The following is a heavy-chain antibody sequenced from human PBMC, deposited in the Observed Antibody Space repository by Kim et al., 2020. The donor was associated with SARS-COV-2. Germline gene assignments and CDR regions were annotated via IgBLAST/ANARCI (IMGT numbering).Heavy chain of an antibody. V-gene: IGHV1-69*13. D-gene: IGHD5-18*01. CDR3: ARGTAYGYVGYYYYYGMDV. Sequence: SVKVSCKASGGTFSSYAISWVRQAPGQGLEWMGGIIPIFGTANYAQKFQGRVTITADESTSTAYMELSSLRSEDTAVYSCARGTAYGYVGYYYYYGMDVWGQGTTVTVSS. CDR2: IIPIFGTA. J-gene: IGHJ6*02. CDR1: GGTFSSYA.